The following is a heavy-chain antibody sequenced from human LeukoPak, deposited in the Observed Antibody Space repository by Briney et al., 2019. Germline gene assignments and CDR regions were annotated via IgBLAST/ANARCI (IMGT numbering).Heavy chain of an antibody. V-gene: IGHV4-61*02. D-gene: IGHD2-15*01. CDR2: IYTSGGT. Sequence: SGPTLVNPSQTLSLTCTVSGGSITATGTYYWSWIRQPAGKGLVWIGRIYTSGGTYYNPSFKSRVTISVDTSKTRFSLNLSSVTAADTAVYYCARETVAGSRFDPWGQGTLVTVSS. CDR1: GGSITATGTYY. J-gene: IGHJ5*02. CDR3: ARETVAGSRFDP.